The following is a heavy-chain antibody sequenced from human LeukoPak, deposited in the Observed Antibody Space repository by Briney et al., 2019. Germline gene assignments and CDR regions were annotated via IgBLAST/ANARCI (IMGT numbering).Heavy chain of an antibody. J-gene: IGHJ4*02. CDR2: ISYDGSNK. D-gene: IGHD2-2*01. CDR1: GFTFSSYA. V-gene: IGHV3-30-3*01. CDR3: ARETGYCSSTSCFDFDY. Sequence: GGSLRLPCAASGFTFSSYAMHWVRQAPGKGLEWVAVISYDGSNKYYADSVKGRFTISRDNSKNTLYLQMNSLRAEDTAVYYCARETGYCSSTSCFDFDYWGQGTLVTVSS.